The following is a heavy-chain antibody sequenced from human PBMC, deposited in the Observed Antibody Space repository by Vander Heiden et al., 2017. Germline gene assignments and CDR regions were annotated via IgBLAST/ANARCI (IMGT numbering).Heavy chain of an antibody. CDR2: ISSRTNTR. J-gene: IGHJ6*02. Sequence: EVQLVASGGGFVQPGGSLRLSCAASACTLGSYSMNWLRQAPGKGLEWVSYISSRTNTRYYADSVKGRFTISRDNAKNSLSLQMNSLRDEDTAVYYCARDGDYGDYYGLDVWGQGTTVTVSS. D-gene: IGHD4-17*01. CDR3: ARDGDYGDYYGLDV. V-gene: IGHV3-48*02. CDR1: ACTLGSYS.